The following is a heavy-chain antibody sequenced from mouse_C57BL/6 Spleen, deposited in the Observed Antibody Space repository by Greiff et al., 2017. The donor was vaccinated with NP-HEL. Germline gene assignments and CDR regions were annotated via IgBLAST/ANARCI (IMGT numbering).Heavy chain of an antibody. J-gene: IGHJ1*03. D-gene: IGHD2-5*01. CDR1: GFTFSSYG. Sequence: EVMLVESGGDLVKPGGSLKLSCAASGFTFSSYGMSWVRQTPDKRLEWVATISSGGSYTYYPDSVKGRFTISRDNAKNTLYLQMSSLKSEDTAMYYCAIKGKYSNYVDGYFDVWGTGTTVTVSS. CDR2: ISSGGSYT. CDR3: AIKGKYSNYVDGYFDV. V-gene: IGHV5-6*01.